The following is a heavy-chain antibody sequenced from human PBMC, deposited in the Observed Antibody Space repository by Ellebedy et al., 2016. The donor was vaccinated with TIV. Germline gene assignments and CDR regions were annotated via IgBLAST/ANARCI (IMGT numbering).Heavy chain of an antibody. V-gene: IGHV1-2*02. Sequence: AASVKVSCKASGYTFTGYYMHWVRQAPGQGLEWMGWINPNSGGTNYAQKFQGRVTMTRDTSISTAYMELSRLRSDDTAVYYCARASERLGSWKWYFQHWGQGTLVTVSS. CDR3: ARASERLGSWKWYFQH. CDR2: INPNSGGT. CDR1: GYTFTGYY. D-gene: IGHD3-10*01. J-gene: IGHJ1*01.